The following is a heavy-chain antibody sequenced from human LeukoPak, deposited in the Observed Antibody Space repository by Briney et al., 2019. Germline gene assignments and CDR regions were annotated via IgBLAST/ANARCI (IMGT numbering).Heavy chain of an antibody. Sequence: PGGSLRLSCAASGFTFSSYAMSWVRQAPGKGLEWVSAISGSGGSTYYADSVKGRFTISRDNSKNTLYLQMNSLRAEDTAVYYCAKDLLKFDWLISPFDYWGQGTLVTVSS. CDR3: AKDLLKFDWLISPFDY. CDR2: ISGSGGST. D-gene: IGHD3-9*01. CDR1: GFTFSSYA. J-gene: IGHJ4*02. V-gene: IGHV3-23*01.